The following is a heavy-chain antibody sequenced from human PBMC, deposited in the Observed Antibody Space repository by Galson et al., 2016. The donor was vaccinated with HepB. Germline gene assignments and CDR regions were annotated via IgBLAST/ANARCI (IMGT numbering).Heavy chain of an antibody. CDR1: GDSVSTNSAT. J-gene: IGHJ4*02. V-gene: IGHV6-1*01. D-gene: IGHD2/OR15-2a*01. Sequence: CAISGDSVSTNSATWHWIRQSPSRGLEWLGRTYYRSKWYNDYAVSVKSRITISPDTSKNQFFLQLNSVTPDDTAIYYCARHFSVWGQGTLVTVSS. CDR2: TYYRSKWYN. CDR3: ARHFSV.